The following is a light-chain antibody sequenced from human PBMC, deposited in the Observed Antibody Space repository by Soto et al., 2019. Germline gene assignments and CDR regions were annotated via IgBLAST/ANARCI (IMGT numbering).Light chain of an antibody. J-gene: IGKJ1*01. CDR2: GAS. V-gene: IGKV3D-15*01. CDR1: QSVDSN. CDR3: QQHNTWPGR. Sequence: GASQSVDSNLAWYQQKPGQTPRLLMYGASTRPTGIPARFSGSGSGTESTLILIRFQSQAFAVHYCQQHNTWPGRFGQGTQVDIK.